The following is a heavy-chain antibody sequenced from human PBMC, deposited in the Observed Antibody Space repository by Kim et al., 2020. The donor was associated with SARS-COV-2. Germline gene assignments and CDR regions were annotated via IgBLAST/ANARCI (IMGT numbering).Heavy chain of an antibody. CDR2: INHSGST. CDR1: GGSFSGYY. J-gene: IGHJ5*02. D-gene: IGHD2-15*01. CDR3: ARGLLWCSGGSCYTARSPTNNWFEP. Sequence: SETLSLTCAVYGGSFSGYYWSWIRQPPGKGLEWIGEINHSGSTNYNPSLKSRVTISVDTSKNQSSLKLSSVTAADTAVYYCARGLLWCSGGSCYTARSPTNNWFEPWGQGTLVTVSS. V-gene: IGHV4-34*01.